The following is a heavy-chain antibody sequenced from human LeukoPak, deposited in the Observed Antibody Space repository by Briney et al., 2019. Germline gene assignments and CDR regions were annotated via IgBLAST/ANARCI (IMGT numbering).Heavy chain of an antibody. CDR3: ARHWAPSRAGIRLWFLDY. J-gene: IGHJ4*02. CDR2: IYYSGST. D-gene: IGHD5-18*01. Sequence: SETLSLTCTVSGGSISSYYWSWIRQPPGKGLEWIGYIYYSGSTNYNPSLKSRVTISVDTSKNQFSLKLTSMTAADTAVYYCARHWAPSRAGIRLWFLDYWGQGTQVTVSS. V-gene: IGHV4-59*08. CDR1: GGSISSYY.